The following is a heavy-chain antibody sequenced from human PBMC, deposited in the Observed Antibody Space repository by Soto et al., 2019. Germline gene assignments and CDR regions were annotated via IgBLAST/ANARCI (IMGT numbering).Heavy chain of an antibody. CDR3: ARSVYCSSTSCQKSNSYFDY. Sequence: ASVKVSCKASGYTFTSYYMHWVRQAPGQGLEWMGIINPSGGSTSYAQKFQGRVTMTRDTSTSTVYMELSSLRSEDTAVYYCARSVYCSSTSCQKSNSYFDYWGQGTLVTVSS. J-gene: IGHJ4*02. D-gene: IGHD2-2*01. CDR2: INPSGGST. CDR1: GYTFTSYY. V-gene: IGHV1-46*01.